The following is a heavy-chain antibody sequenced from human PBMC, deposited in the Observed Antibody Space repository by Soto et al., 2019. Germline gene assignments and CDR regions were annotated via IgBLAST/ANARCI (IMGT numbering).Heavy chain of an antibody. D-gene: IGHD2-15*01. J-gene: IGHJ6*02. V-gene: IGHV4-34*01. CDR1: GGSFSGYY. Sequence: SETLSLTCAVYGGSFSGYYWSWIRQPPGKGLEWIGEINHSGSTNYNPSLKSRVTISVDTSKNQFSLKLSSVTAADTAVYYCARIIAEGLYYGMDVWGQGTTVTVSS. CDR2: INHSGST. CDR3: ARIIAEGLYYGMDV.